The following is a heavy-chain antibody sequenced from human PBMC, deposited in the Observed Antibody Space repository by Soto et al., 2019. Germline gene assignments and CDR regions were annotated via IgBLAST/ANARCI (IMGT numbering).Heavy chain of an antibody. Sequence: GASVKVSCKTSGYPFTDYFIHWVRQAPGQGLEWMGIISLYHHSTSYAQKFQGRLTVTADTSTTTVYMDLSSLTSEDSAVYWCARELYSCGGDCPYYIDYWAQGTLVPVSS. V-gene: IGHV1-46*01. J-gene: IGHJ4*02. CDR3: ARELYSCGGDCPYYIDY. CDR2: ISLYHHST. D-gene: IGHD2-21*02. CDR1: GYPFTDYF.